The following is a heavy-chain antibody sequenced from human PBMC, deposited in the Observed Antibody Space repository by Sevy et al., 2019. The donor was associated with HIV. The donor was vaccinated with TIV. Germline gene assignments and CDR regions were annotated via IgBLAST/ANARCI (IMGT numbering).Heavy chain of an antibody. Sequence: ASVKVSCKASGYTFTSYGISWVRQAPGQGLEWMGWISAYNGNTNYAQKLQGRVTMTTDTSTSTAYMELRSLGSDDTAVYYCARGRQVYSSSWYYPDQYYYYGMDVWGQGTTVTVSS. V-gene: IGHV1-18*01. D-gene: IGHD6-13*01. CDR3: ARGRQVYSSSWYYPDQYYYYGMDV. CDR1: GYTFTSYG. J-gene: IGHJ6*02. CDR2: ISAYNGNT.